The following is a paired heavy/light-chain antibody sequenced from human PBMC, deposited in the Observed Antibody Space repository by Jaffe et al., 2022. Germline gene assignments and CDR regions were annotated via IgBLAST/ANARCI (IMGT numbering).Heavy chain of an antibody. CDR1: GDSISSGSYS. D-gene: IGHD4-17*01. CDR3: ARARVKYGDYVAFDS. V-gene: IGHV4-30-2*01. Sequence: QLQLQESGSGLVKPSQTLSLTCAVSGDSISSGSYSWNWIRQPPGMGLEWIGYIFPSGSTYYNPSLTSRVAISLDRSKNQFSLKLNSVTAADTAVYYCARARVKYGDYVAFDSWGQGTLVTVS. J-gene: IGHJ4*02. CDR2: IFPSGST.
Light chain of an antibody. J-gene: IGLJ2*01. CDR3: SSYSSSSTLIL. Sequence: QSALTQPASVSGSPGQSITISCTGTSSDIGDYNYVSWYQQHPGKAPRLMIDDVTNRPSGVSNRFSGSKSGNTASLTISGLQAEDEAAYYCSSYSSSSTLILFGGGTKVTVL. CDR2: DVT. CDR1: SSDIGDYNY. V-gene: IGLV2-14*03.